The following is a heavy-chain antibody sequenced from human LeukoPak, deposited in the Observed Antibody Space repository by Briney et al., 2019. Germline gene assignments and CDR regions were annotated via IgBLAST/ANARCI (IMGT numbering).Heavy chain of an antibody. CDR2: INPNSGGT. D-gene: IGHD3-10*01. V-gene: IGHV1-2*02. CDR1: GGTFSSYA. CDR3: AARSPGLFDY. J-gene: IGHJ4*02. Sequence: ASVKVSCKASGGTFSSYAISWVRQAPGQGLEWMGWINPNSGGTNYAQKFQGRVTMTRDTSISTAYMELSRLRSDDTAVYYCAARSPGLFDYWGQGTLVTVSS.